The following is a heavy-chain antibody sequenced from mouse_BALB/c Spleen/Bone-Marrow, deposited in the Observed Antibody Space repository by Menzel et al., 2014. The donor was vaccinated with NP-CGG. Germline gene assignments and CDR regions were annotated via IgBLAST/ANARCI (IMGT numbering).Heavy chain of an antibody. CDR2: IYPHTSDT. J-gene: IGHJ2*01. CDR3: VRAPPITSVVTRDY. V-gene: IGHV1S29*02. CDR1: GYPFTDYN. Sequence: VQLQQSGPELVKPGASVKISCKASGYPFTDYNMHWVKQSHGKSLEWIGYIYPHTSDTGYNQKFRNKATLTVDIPSSTAYMVLRSLTSEDSAVYYCVRAPPITSVVTRDYWGQGTTLTVSS. D-gene: IGHD1-1*01.